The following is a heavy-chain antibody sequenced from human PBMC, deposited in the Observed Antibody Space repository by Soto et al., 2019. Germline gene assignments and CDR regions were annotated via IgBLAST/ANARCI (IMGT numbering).Heavy chain of an antibody. CDR2: IYYSGST. D-gene: IGHD4-4*01. CDR1: GGSLSSSSYF. J-gene: IGHJ5*02. CDR3: ARHPSNFWFDP. V-gene: IGHV4-39*01. Sequence: TPSLPCTVSGGSLSSSSYFLGWIRQPPGKGLEWIGGIYYSGSTYYNPSLKSRVTVSVDTSKNQFSLKLSSVTAADTAVYYCARHPSNFWFDPWGQGTLVTVSS.